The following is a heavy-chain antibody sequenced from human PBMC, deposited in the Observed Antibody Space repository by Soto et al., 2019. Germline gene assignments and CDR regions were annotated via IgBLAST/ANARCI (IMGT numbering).Heavy chain of an antibody. J-gene: IGHJ5*02. CDR1: GGTFSSYA. D-gene: IGHD5-12*01. CDR3: ARVVDYSDIVATIAA. V-gene: IGHV1-69*13. CDR2: IIPIFGTA. Sequence: SVKVSCKASGGTFSSYAISWVLQAPGQGLEWMGGIIPIFGTANYAQKFQGRVTITADESTSTAYMELSSLRSEDTAVYYCARVVDYSDIVATIAAWGQGTLVTVSS.